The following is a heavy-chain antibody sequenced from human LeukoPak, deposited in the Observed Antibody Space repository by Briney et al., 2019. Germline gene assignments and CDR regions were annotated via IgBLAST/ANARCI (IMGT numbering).Heavy chain of an antibody. J-gene: IGHJ1*01. CDR3: ATDRLFFQH. V-gene: IGHV3-15*01. CDR1: GFPFFNHL. Sequence: GGSLRLSCAASGFPFFNHLMSWVRQAPGKGLEWVGRIKSKIDGGTIDYAAPVKDRFTISRDESKNTLFLQMNSLKSEDTAVYYCATDRLFFQHWGQGTLVTVSS. CDR2: IKSKIDGGTI.